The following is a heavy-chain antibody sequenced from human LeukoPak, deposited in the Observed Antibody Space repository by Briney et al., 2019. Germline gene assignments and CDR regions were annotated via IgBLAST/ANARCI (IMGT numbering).Heavy chain of an antibody. V-gene: IGHV4-30-2*01. J-gene: IGHJ4*02. Sequence: SETLSLTCTVSGGSISSGAYSWSWIRQPPGKGLGWIAYIYDGGSTDYNPSLKSRVTISVDRSKNQFSLKLRSVTAADTAVYYCARSTRSSWSRLDFWGPGTLVTVSS. CDR3: ARSTRSSWSRLDF. CDR1: GGSISSGAYS. D-gene: IGHD6-13*01. CDR2: IYDGGST.